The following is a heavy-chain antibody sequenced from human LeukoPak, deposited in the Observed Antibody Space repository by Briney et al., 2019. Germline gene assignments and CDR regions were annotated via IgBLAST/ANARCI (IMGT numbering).Heavy chain of an antibody. CDR1: GFTFSTYW. Sequence: GGSLRLSCAASGFTFSTYWMAWVRQAPGKGLEWVANIRGDESARHQADSVKGRFTISRDNAKKSVYLQMSSLRGEDTAVYYCARDVGGSLDYWGQGTLVTVSS. CDR3: ARDVGGSLDY. D-gene: IGHD1-26*01. J-gene: IGHJ4*02. V-gene: IGHV3-7*01. CDR2: IRGDESAR.